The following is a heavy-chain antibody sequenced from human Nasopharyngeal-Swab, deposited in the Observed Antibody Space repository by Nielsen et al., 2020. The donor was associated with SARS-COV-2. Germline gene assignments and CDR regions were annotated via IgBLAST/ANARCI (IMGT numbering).Heavy chain of an antibody. D-gene: IGHD6-25*01. CDR2: INPKSGRT. Sequence: ASVKVSCKASGYTFTGYSLHWVRQAPGQGLEWMGRINPKSGRTDYAQKFRARVTVSRDASVTTSYMELSSLTSEDTAIYYCAIDKAASPLYYFDLWGQGTLVTVSP. CDR3: AIDKAASPLYYFDL. V-gene: IGHV1-2*06. J-gene: IGHJ4*02. CDR1: GYTFTGYS.